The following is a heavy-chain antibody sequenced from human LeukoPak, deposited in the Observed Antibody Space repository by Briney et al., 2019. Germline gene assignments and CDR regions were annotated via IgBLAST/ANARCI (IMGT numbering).Heavy chain of an antibody. CDR3: ARGNYYGSGSYLGY. D-gene: IGHD3-10*01. V-gene: IGHV4-34*01. J-gene: IGHJ4*02. CDR1: GGSFSGYY. CDR2: INHSGST. Sequence: PSETLSLTCAVYGGSFSGYYWGWIRQPPGKGLEWIGEINHSGSTNYNPSLKSRVTISVETSKNQFSLKLSAVNVADTAVYYCARGNYYGSGSYLGYWGQGTLVTVSS.